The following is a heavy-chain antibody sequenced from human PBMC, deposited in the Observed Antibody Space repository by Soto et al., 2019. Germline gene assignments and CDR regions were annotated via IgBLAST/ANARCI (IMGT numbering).Heavy chain of an antibody. Sequence: SETLSLTCTVSGGSIRSSTYYWGWIRQPPGEGLEWIGSIYYSGSTHYNPSLKSRVTMSVDTSTNQFSLKLTSMTAADTAVYYCARQTEYYYASGRAAPLYGMDVWGQGTTVTVSS. J-gene: IGHJ6*02. CDR2: IYYSGST. CDR1: GGSIRSSTYY. V-gene: IGHV4-39*01. D-gene: IGHD3-10*01. CDR3: ARQTEYYYASGRAAPLYGMDV.